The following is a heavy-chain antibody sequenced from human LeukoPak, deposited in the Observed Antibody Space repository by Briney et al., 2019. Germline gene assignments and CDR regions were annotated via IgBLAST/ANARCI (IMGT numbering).Heavy chain of an antibody. CDR3: AKDRDCSSAGCYVFAN. Sequence: WGSLTLSCAASGCTVISTYMSWLRQPPAKGLEWVSVISGGGENTYPADSVRGRFTIARDNSKNTMYLRLNNLPAEDTAIYSSAKDRDCSSAGCYVFANWGQGTLVTVSS. CDR2: ISGGGENT. CDR1: GCTVISTY. V-gene: IGHV3-23*01. J-gene: IGHJ4*02. D-gene: IGHD2-2*01.